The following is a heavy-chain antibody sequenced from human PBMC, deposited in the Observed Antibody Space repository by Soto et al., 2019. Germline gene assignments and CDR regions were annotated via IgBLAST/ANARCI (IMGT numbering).Heavy chain of an antibody. CDR2: ISYDGSNK. D-gene: IGHD6-13*01. Sequence: ALRLSCAASGFTFSSYGMHWVRQAPGKGLEWVAVISYDGSNKYYADSVKGRFTISRDNSKNTLYLQMNSLRAEDTAVYYCAKGVNELVAAANYYYGMDVWGQGTTVTVSS. CDR1: GFTFSSYG. CDR3: AKGVNELVAAANYYYGMDV. V-gene: IGHV3-30*18. J-gene: IGHJ6*02.